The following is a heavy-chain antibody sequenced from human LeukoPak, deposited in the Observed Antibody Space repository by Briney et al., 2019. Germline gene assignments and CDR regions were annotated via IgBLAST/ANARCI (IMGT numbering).Heavy chain of an antibody. Sequence: GGSLRLSCTASGFSFGDYAMSWFRQAPGKGLEWVGFIRSKAFGGTTEYAASVKGRFTISRDDSKSIAYLQMNSLKTEDTAVYYCTRDGSGSYNLGRFCDYWGQGTLVTVSS. J-gene: IGHJ4*02. CDR1: GFSFGDYA. CDR2: IRSKAFGGTT. V-gene: IGHV3-49*03. CDR3: TRDGSGSYNLGRFCDY. D-gene: IGHD3-10*01.